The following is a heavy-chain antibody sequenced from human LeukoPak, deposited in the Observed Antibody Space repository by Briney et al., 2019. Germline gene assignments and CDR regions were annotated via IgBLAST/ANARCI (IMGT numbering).Heavy chain of an antibody. V-gene: IGHV4-59*08. CDR3: ARHMGLGYTYFYPYFDY. J-gene: IGHJ4*01. D-gene: IGHD1-1*01. CDR2: IYYSGST. Sequence: SETLSLTCTVSGGSISSYYWSWIRQPPGKGLEWIGYIYYSGSTNYNPSLKSRVTISVDTSKNQFSLKLSSVTAADTAVYYCARHMGLGYTYFYPYFDYWGQGTLVTVSS. CDR1: GGSISSYY.